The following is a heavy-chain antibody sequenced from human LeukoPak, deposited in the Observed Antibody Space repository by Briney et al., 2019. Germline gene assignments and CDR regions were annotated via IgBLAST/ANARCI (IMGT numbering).Heavy chain of an antibody. CDR1: GFTFSSYA. Sequence: GGSLRLSCAASGFTFSSYAMSWVRQAPGKGLEWVSANSGSGANTYYADSVKGRSTISRDNSKNTLYLQMNSLRAEDTALYYCAKDRIVTDYYDSSGPNWFDPWGQGTLVTVSS. D-gene: IGHD3-22*01. CDR2: NSGSGANT. CDR3: AKDRIVTDYYDSSGPNWFDP. J-gene: IGHJ5*02. V-gene: IGHV3-23*01.